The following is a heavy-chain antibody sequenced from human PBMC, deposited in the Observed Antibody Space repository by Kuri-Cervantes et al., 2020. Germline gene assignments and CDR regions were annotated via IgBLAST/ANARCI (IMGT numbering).Heavy chain of an antibody. D-gene: IGHD1-1*01. CDR2: ISSSGSTI. J-gene: IGHJ5*02. Sequence: GESLKISCAASGFTFSDYYMSWIRQAPGKGLEWVSYISSSGSTIYYADSVKGRFTISRDNAKNSLYLQMNSLRAEDTAVYYCARDRWNDLFAWFDPWGQGTLVTVSS. V-gene: IGHV3-11*01. CDR1: GFTFSDYY. CDR3: ARDRWNDLFAWFDP.